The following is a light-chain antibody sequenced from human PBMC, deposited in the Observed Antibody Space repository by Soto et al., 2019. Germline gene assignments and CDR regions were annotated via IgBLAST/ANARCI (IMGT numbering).Light chain of an antibody. J-gene: IGKJ1*01. CDR2: GAS. CDR1: QSVSSN. V-gene: IGKV3-15*01. CDR3: QQYNNWPPGT. Sequence: EIVMTQSPATLSVSPGERATLSCSSSQSVSSNLAWYQQKPGQAPRLLSYGASTRATGIPARFSGSGSGTEFTLTISSLQSEDFAVYYCQQYNNWPPGTFGQGTKVEIK.